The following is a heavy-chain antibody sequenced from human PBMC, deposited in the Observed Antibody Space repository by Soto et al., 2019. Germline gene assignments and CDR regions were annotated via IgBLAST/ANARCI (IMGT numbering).Heavy chain of an antibody. J-gene: IGHJ3*01. CDR1: GFIFTNYA. CDR2: IGGRGNSA. D-gene: IGHD5-12*01. V-gene: IGHV3-23*01. Sequence: PGGSLRLSCAASGFIFTNYAMNWVRQAPGKGLEWVSVIGGRGNSAYYADSVQGRFTISRDNSKNTLSLQMSSLTADDTAIYYCVREGRGSFDFWGRRTMVTVSS. CDR3: VREGRGSFDF.